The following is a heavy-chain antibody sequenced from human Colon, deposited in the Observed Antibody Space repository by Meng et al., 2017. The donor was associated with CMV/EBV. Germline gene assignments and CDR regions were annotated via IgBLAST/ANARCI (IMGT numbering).Heavy chain of an antibody. V-gene: IGHV3-11*01. CDR3: VRTRASSWYEF. CDR1: GFTFGDHY. J-gene: IGHJ5*01. CDR2: ISSRGYTI. Sequence: SGEASGFTFGDHYMSWVRQAPGKGLDWISYISSRGYTIYYAESVKGRFTISRDNAQNLLYLQMDSLRLEDTAVYFCVRTRASSWYEFWGQGTLVTSPQ. D-gene: IGHD6-13*01.